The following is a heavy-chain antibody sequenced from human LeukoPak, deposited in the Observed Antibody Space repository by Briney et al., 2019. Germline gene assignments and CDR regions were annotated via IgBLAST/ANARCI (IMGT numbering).Heavy chain of an antibody. Sequence: GGSLRLSCAAQRFTFSNYAMNWVRQAPGKELEWVSSISSGGDRINYADSVKGRFTISRDDSQNTLYLQMNSLSVEDTAVYFCAKDYYNHQFDCWGQGTLVTVSS. CDR2: ISSGGDRI. D-gene: IGHD3-22*01. CDR1: RFTFSNYA. V-gene: IGHV3-23*01. J-gene: IGHJ4*02. CDR3: AKDYYNHQFDC.